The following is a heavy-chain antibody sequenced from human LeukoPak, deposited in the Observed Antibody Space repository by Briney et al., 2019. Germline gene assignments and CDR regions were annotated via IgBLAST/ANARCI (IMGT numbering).Heavy chain of an antibody. V-gene: IGHV3-48*04. D-gene: IGHD1-26*01. CDR2: ISSSGTTI. CDR3: ARGMVGAGRVDY. Sequence: GGSLRLSCAGSGFIFSNYGMNWVRQAPGKGLEWVSYISSSGTTIYYADSVKGRFTISRDNAKNSLYLQMNSLRAEDTAVYYCARGMVGAGRVDYWGQGTLVTVSS. CDR1: GFIFSNYG. J-gene: IGHJ4*02.